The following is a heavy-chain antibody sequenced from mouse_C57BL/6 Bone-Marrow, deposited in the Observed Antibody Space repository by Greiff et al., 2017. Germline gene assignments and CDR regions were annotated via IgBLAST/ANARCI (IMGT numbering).Heavy chain of an antibody. J-gene: IGHJ3*01. CDR2: ISDGGSYT. CDR1: GFTFSSYA. Sequence: DVMLVESGGGLVKPGGSLKLSCAASGFTFSSYAMSWVRQTPEKRLEWVATISDGGSYTYYPDNVKGRFTISRDNSKNHLYLQMSHLKSEDTAMYYCASRETGFAYWGQGTLVTVSA. V-gene: IGHV5-4*03. CDR3: ASRETGFAY.